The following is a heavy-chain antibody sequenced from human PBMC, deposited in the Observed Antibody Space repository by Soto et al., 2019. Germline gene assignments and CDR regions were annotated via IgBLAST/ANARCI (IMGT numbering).Heavy chain of an antibody. V-gene: IGHV4-39*01. CDR2: IYYSGST. J-gene: IGHJ5*02. D-gene: IGHD3-9*01. CDR3: AGIRYFDWLLYLWFDP. Sequence: PSETLSLTCAVSGGSISSSSYYWGWIRQPPGKGLEWIGSIYYSGSTYYNPSLKSRVTISVDTSKSQFSLKLSSVTAADTAVYYCAGIRYFDWLLYLWFDPWGQGTLVTVSS. CDR1: GGSISSSSYY.